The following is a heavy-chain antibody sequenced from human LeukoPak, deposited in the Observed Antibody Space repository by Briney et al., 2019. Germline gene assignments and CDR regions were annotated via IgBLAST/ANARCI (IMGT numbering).Heavy chain of an antibody. CDR3: ARDGTSHYYDSSGYYYPFDY. CDR2: IIPIFGTA. J-gene: IGHJ4*02. Sequence: ASVKVSCKASGGTFSSYAISWVRQAPGQGLEWMGGIIPIFGTANYAQKFQGRVTMTRDMSTSTVYMELSSLRSEDTAVYCCARDGTSHYYDSSGYYYPFDYWGQGTLVTVSS. D-gene: IGHD3-22*01. CDR1: GGTFSSYA. V-gene: IGHV1-69*05.